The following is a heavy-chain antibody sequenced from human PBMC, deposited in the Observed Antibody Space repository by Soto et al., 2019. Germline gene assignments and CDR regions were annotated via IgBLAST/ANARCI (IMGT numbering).Heavy chain of an antibody. CDR2: IYYSGST. D-gene: IGHD3-22*01. CDR1: GGSISSGDYY. V-gene: IGHV4-30-4*08. Sequence: TLSLTCTVSGGSISSGDYYWSWIRQPPGKGLEWNGYIYYSGSTYYNPSLKSRVTISVDTSKNQFSLKLSSVTAADTAVYYCASTYYDDSSGYYYCGQGTLVTGSS. CDR3: ASTYYDDSSGYYY. J-gene: IGHJ4*02.